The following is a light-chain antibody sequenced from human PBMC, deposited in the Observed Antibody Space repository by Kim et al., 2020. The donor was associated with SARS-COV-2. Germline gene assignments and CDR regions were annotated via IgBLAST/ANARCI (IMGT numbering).Light chain of an antibody. CDR3: LQYDNWPPWT. CDR2: GAS. J-gene: IGKJ1*01. CDR1: QSVSSN. V-gene: IGKV3-15*01. Sequence: EIVMTQSTATLSVSPGERATLSCRASQSVSSNLAWYHQKPGQAPRLLIYGASTRATGIPARFSGSGSGTEFTLTISSLQSEDFAVYYCLQYDNWPPWTFGQGTKVDIK.